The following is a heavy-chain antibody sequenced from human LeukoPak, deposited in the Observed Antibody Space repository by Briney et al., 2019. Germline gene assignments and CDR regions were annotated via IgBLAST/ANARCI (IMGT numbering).Heavy chain of an antibody. CDR1: GFTFSSYG. CDR3: AKEGLSGYYDSSGYDY. Sequence: PGGSLRLSCAASGFTFSSYGMHWVRQAPGKGLEWVAVIWYDGSNKYYADSVKGRFTISRDNSKNTLYLQMNSLRAEDTAVYYCAKEGLSGYYDSSGYDYWGQGTLVTVSS. J-gene: IGHJ4*02. CDR2: IWYDGSNK. D-gene: IGHD3-22*01. V-gene: IGHV3-33*06.